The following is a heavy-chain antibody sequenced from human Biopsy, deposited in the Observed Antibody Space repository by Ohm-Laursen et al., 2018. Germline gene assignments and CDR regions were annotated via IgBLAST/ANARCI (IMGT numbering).Heavy chain of an antibody. Sequence: SETLSLTCAVSGYSIKSGYYWGWIRQPPGKGLEWIGNIYHSGSTYYNPSLKSRVTISVEKSKNQFSLKLSSVTAADTAVYYCARLEWRDTFFDFWGQGRLVTVSP. CDR1: GYSIKSGYY. D-gene: IGHD3-3*01. V-gene: IGHV4-38-2*01. CDR2: IYHSGST. J-gene: IGHJ4*02. CDR3: ARLEWRDTFFDF.